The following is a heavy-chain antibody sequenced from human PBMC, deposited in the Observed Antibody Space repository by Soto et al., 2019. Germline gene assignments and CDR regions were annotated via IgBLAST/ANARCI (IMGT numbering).Heavy chain of an antibody. D-gene: IGHD3-3*01. V-gene: IGHV1-69*12. CDR2: IIPIFGTA. J-gene: IGHJ6*02. CDR1: GGTFSSYA. Sequence: QVQLVQSGAEVKKPGSSVKVSCKASGGTFSSYAISWVRQAPGQGLEWMGGIIPIFGTANYAQKFQGRVTITADESKSTAYMELSSLRSEDTAVYYCARRADDCWSDPEVDYYYYGMDVWGQGTTVTVSS. CDR3: ARRADDCWSDPEVDYYYYGMDV.